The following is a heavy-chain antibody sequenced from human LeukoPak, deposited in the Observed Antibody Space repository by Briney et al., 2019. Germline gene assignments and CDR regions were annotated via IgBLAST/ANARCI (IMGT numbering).Heavy chain of an antibody. Sequence: GGSLRLSCAASGFTFSDYYMSWIRQAPGKGLELVSYISSSGSTIYYADSVKGRFTISRDNAKNSLYLQMNSLRAEDTAVYYCARVAVAGTDYFDYWGQGTLVTVSS. CDR3: ARVAVAGTDYFDY. D-gene: IGHD6-19*01. CDR2: ISSSGSTI. V-gene: IGHV3-11*01. J-gene: IGHJ4*02. CDR1: GFTFSDYY.